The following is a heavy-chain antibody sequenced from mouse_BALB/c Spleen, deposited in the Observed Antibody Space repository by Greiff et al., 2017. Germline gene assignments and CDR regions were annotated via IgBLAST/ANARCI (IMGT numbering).Heavy chain of an antibody. CDR3: ARDSPYGSRSWFAY. Sequence: EVKLVESGGDLVKPGGSLKLSCAASGFTFSSYGMSWVRQTPDKRLEWVATISSGGSYTYYPDSVKGRFTISRDNAKNTLYLQMSSLKSEDTAMYYCARDSPYGSRSWFAYWGQGTLVTVSA. CDR1: GFTFSSYG. J-gene: IGHJ3*01. CDR2: ISSGGSYT. D-gene: IGHD1-1*01. V-gene: IGHV5-6*01.